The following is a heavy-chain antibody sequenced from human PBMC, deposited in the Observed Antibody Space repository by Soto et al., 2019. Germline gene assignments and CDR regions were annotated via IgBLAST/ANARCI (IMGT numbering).Heavy chain of an antibody. J-gene: IGHJ3*02. CDR1: GFTFSSYS. Sequence: EVQLVESGGGLVQPGGSLRLSCAASGFTFSSYSMNWVRQAPGKGLEWVSNTGSSSSRRSSTIYYADSVKGRFTISRDNAKNPLYLQMNTLRDEDTAVYYCAREGSSSYTFDIWGQGTMVTVSS. D-gene: IGHD6-6*01. V-gene: IGHV3-48*02. CDR3: AREGSSSYTFDI. CDR2: SSRRSSTI.